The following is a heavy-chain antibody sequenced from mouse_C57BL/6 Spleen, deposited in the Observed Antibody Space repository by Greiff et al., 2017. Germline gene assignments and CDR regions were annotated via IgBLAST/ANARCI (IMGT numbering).Heavy chain of an antibody. CDR3: AIIYYSNLGAMDY. Sequence: VQLQQSGAELAKPGASVKLSCKASGYTFTSYWMHWVKQRPGQGLEWIGYINPSSGYTKYNQKFKDKATLTADKSSSTAYMQLSSLTYDDSAVYYCAIIYYSNLGAMDYWGQGTSVTVSS. J-gene: IGHJ4*01. CDR1: GYTFTSYW. D-gene: IGHD2-5*01. CDR2: INPSSGYT. V-gene: IGHV1-7*01.